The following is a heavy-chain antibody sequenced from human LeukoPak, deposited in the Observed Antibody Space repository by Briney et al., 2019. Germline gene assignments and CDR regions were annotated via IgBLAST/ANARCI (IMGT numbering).Heavy chain of an antibody. CDR1: GYTLTELS. Sequence: ASVKVSCKVSGYTLTELSMHWVRQAPGQGLEWMGWIHPNSGGTNYAQKFQGRVTMTRDTSISTAYKELSRLRSDDTAVYYCAREYNGDSRKYYYYGMDVWGQGTTVTVSS. V-gene: IGHV1-2*02. J-gene: IGHJ6*02. D-gene: IGHD4-17*01. CDR2: IHPNSGGT. CDR3: AREYNGDSRKYYYYGMDV.